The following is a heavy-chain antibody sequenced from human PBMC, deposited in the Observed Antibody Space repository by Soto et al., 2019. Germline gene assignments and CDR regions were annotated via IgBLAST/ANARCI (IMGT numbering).Heavy chain of an antibody. Sequence: GGSLRLSCEASGFIFSNYWMHWVRQTPGTGLVWVSRISNDGSVTNYADSVKGRFTISRDNAKNTLYLQMNSLRAEDTAVYYCAKDLTWNQADYWGQGALVTVSS. CDR2: ISNDGSVT. CDR1: GFIFSNYW. D-gene: IGHD1-1*01. CDR3: AKDLTWNQADY. J-gene: IGHJ4*02. V-gene: IGHV3-74*01.